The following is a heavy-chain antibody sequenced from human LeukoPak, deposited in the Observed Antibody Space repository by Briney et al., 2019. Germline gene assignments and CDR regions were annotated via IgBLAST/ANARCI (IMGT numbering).Heavy chain of an antibody. CDR3: ARGVHFWSGYSYY. J-gene: IGHJ4*02. CDR1: GFTFSSYS. D-gene: IGHD3-3*02. V-gene: IGHV3-48*01. CDR2: ISSSSSTI. Sequence: GGFLRLSCAASGFTFSSYSMNWVRQAPGKGLEWVSYISSSSSTIYYADSVKGRFTISRDNAKNSLYLQMNSLRAEDTAVYYCARGVHFWSGYSYYWGQGTLVTVSS.